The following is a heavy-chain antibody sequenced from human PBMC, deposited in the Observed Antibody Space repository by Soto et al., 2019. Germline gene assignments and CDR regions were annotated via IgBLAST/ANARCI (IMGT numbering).Heavy chain of an antibody. CDR3: AKDHYDTLTGYYGPDY. V-gene: IGHV3-30*18. CDR1: GFTFSSYG. J-gene: IGHJ4*02. CDR2: ISYDGSNK. D-gene: IGHD3-9*01. Sequence: QVQLVESGGGVVQPGRSLRLSCAASGFTFSSYGIHWVRQAPGKGLEWVAVISYDGSNKYYADSVKGRFTISRDNSKNTLYLQMNSLRAEDTAVYYCAKDHYDTLTGYYGPDYWGQGILVTVSS.